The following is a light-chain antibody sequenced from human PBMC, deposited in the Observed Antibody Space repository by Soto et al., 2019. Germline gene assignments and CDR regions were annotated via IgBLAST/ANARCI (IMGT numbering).Light chain of an antibody. J-gene: IGLJ2*01. CDR3: TSYTSSSSVL. Sequence: QSALTQPASVSGSPGQSITISCTGTSSDVGGYKYVSWYQQYPGKAPKLMIYEVSNRPSGVSNRFSGSKSGNTASLTISGLHADDEDDYYCTSYTSSSSVLFGGGTKLTVL. V-gene: IGLV2-14*01. CDR2: EVS. CDR1: SSDVGGYKY.